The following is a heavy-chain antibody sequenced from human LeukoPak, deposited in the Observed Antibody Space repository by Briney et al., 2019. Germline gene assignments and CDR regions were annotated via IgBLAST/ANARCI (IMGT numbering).Heavy chain of an antibody. D-gene: IGHD3-22*01. CDR3: ARQSYYYDSSGYYHDY. CDR2: IYPGDSDT. CDR1: GYSFTSYW. Sequence: GESLKISCKGSGYSFTSYWIGWVRQLPGKGLEWMGFIYPGDSDTRYSPSFQGQVTISADKSISTAYLQWSSLKASDTAMYYCARQSYYYDSSGYYHDYWGQGTLVTVSS. J-gene: IGHJ4*02. V-gene: IGHV5-51*01.